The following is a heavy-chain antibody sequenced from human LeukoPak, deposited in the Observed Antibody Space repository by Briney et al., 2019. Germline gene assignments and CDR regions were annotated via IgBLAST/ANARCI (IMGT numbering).Heavy chain of an antibody. CDR2: IKEDGSDK. CDR3: ARDRGYDTFDY. CDR1: RFTFSTYW. J-gene: IGHJ4*02. V-gene: IGHV3-7*01. D-gene: IGHD5-12*01. Sequence: PGGSLRLSCAASRFTFSTYWMSWVRQAPGKGLEWVANIKEDGSDKNYVDSVKGRFTISRDNTKRSVFLQMNSLRDEDTAVYFCARDRGYDTFDYWGQGTLVTVSS.